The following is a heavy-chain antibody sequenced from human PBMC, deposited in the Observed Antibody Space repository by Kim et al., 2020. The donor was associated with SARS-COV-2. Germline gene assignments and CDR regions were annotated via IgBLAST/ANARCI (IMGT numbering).Heavy chain of an antibody. V-gene: IGHV6-1*01. Sequence: WYNDDAVSVKSRITITPDTSKNQFSLQLNSVTPEDTAVYYCARSEGWFDPWGQGTLVTVSS. CDR3: ARSEGWFDP. CDR2: WYN. J-gene: IGHJ5*02.